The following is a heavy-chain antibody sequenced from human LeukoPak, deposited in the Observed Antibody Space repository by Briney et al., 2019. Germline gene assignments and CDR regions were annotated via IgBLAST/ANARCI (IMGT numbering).Heavy chain of an antibody. Sequence: SETLSLTCTVSRGSISGDYWSWIRQPAGKGLEWNGLIYTSGTTNYNPSLKSRVTMSPDTSKNQFSLKLSSVTAADTAVYYCAKVFHDWGQGTMVTVSS. CDR3: AKVFHD. J-gene: IGHJ3*01. CDR2: IYTSGTT. CDR1: RGSISGDY. V-gene: IGHV4-4*07.